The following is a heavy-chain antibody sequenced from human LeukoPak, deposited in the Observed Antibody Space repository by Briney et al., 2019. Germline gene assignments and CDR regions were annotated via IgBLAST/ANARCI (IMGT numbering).Heavy chain of an antibody. CDR2: VHYRGST. V-gene: IGHV4-59*01. Sequence: SETLSLTCTVSGGSISSYYWSWVRRPPGKGLEWIGYVHYRGSTKYNPSLKSRVTISIDTSKNQFSLKLSSVTAADTAVYYCARGRTGSYFAADYWGQGTLVTVSS. D-gene: IGHD1-26*01. CDR1: GGSISSYY. CDR3: ARGRTGSYFAADY. J-gene: IGHJ4*02.